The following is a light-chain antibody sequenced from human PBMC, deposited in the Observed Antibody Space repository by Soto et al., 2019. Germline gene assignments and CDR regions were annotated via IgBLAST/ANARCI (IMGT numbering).Light chain of an antibody. Sequence: EIVLTQSPATLSLSPGERATLSCRASQSVGIYLGWYQQRPGQAPRLLIDDASRRAAGIPARFSGSGSGTDFTLTINSLEPEDFAVYYCQHRSTWPRAFGQGTRLEIK. CDR2: DAS. J-gene: IGKJ5*01. V-gene: IGKV3-11*01. CDR3: QHRSTWPRA. CDR1: QSVGIY.